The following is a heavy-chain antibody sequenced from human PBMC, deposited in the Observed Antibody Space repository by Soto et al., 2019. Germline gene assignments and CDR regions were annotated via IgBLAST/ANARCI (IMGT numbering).Heavy chain of an antibody. CDR3: ARGVHYDSSGYYYFY. J-gene: IGHJ4*02. CDR2: TIPIFGTA. Sequence: QVKLVQSGAEVKQPGSSVKVSCKASGGTFSRYAISWVRQAPGQGFEWMGGTIPIFGTANYAQKFQGRVTITADESTSTVYMELRGLRSEDTAVYYCARGVHYDSSGYYYFYWGQGTLVTVSS. V-gene: IGHV1-69*01. D-gene: IGHD3-22*01. CDR1: GGTFSRYA.